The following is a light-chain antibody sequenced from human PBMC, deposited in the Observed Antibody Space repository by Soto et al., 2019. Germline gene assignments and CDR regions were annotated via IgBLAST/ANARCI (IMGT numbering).Light chain of an antibody. Sequence: QPVLTQSPSASASLGASVKLTCTLSSGHSTYAIAWHQQQPEKGPRYLMRVNSDGSHTEGDWIPDRLSGSSSGAERYLTISSLQSEDEADYYCQTWATGIVVFGGGTKLTVL. CDR1: SGHSTYA. CDR3: QTWATGIVV. CDR2: VNSDGSH. V-gene: IGLV4-69*01. J-gene: IGLJ3*02.